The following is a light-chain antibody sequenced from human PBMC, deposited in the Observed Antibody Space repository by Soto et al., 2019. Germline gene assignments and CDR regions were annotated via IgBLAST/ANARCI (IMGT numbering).Light chain of an antibody. CDR1: QTIRSD. Sequence: IPMPQFPSPLRASVGESVTITCRASQTIRSDLAWYQQKPGKVPKLLIYRMSTLESGVPSRFSGSGSGTEFTLTISSLQPDDFAIYYCQQYDDHSFTFGQGTKV. CDR2: RMS. CDR3: QQYDDHSFT. V-gene: IGKV1-5*03. J-gene: IGKJ2*01.